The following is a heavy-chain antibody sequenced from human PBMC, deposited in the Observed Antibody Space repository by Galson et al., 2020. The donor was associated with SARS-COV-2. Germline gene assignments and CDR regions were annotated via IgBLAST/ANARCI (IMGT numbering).Heavy chain of an antibody. CDR3: ATSRRRRGVQDSLDAFEI. CDR2: IKSKIDGGTT. Sequence: AGGSLRLSCAASAFTFTNASMSWVRQAPGKGLEWVGRIKSKIDGGTTDHATLVKGRFTISRDDSKNTLYLQMNSLKTEDTAMYYCATSRRRRGVQDSLDAFEIWGQGTLVTVSS. D-gene: IGHD3-10*01. J-gene: IGHJ3*02. CDR1: AFTFTNAS. V-gene: IGHV3-15*01.